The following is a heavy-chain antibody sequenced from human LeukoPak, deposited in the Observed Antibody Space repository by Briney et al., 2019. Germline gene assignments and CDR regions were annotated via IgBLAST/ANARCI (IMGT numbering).Heavy chain of an antibody. V-gene: IGHV3-30*02. D-gene: IGHD3-10*01. CDR3: ARDGEEGSY. J-gene: IGHJ4*02. CDR1: GFTFNSYG. CDR2: IQYAGSDK. Sequence: SGGSLRLSCAASGFTFNSYGMHWVRQAPGKGLEWVAFIQYAGSDKYYADSVKGRFTISRDNAKNSLYLQMNSLRAEDTAVYYCARDGEEGSYWGQGTLVTVSS.